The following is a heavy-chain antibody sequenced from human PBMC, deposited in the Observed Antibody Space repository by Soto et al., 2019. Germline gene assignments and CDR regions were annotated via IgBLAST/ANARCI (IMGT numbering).Heavy chain of an antibody. CDR2: INSDGSST. Sequence: VGSLRLSCAASGFTLRDYWMHWVRQAPGKGLVWVSRINSDGSSTTYADSVKGRFIISRDSAKNTLYLQMNSLRAEDTALYYCARDPAPSGWYDYWGQGTQVTVSS. J-gene: IGHJ4*02. V-gene: IGHV3-74*01. D-gene: IGHD6-19*01. CDR3: ARDPAPSGWYDY. CDR1: GFTLRDYW.